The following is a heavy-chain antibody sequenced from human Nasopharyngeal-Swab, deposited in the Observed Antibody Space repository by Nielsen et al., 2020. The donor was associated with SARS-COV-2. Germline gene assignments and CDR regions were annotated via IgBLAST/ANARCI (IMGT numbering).Heavy chain of an antibody. CDR2: INTHSGDT. Sequence: ASVKVSCKTSGYTFTDYYMHWVRQAPGEGLEYMGRINTHSGDTNFAQKFQGSVTVTRDTSINTAYMELSRLRFDGTAVYYCARDDGDVPGMTGSGPPGGYWGQGTLVTVSS. CDR1: GYTFTDYY. CDR3: ARDDGDVPGMTGSGPPGGY. J-gene: IGHJ4*02. D-gene: IGHD1-14*01. V-gene: IGHV1-2*06.